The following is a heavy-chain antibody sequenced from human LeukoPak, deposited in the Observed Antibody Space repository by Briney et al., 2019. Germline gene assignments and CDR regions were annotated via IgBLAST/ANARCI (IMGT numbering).Heavy chain of an antibody. V-gene: IGHV1-2*04. CDR1: GYTFTGYY. CDR2: INPNSGGT. J-gene: IGHJ2*01. D-gene: IGHD6-19*01. CDR3: ARQIGAVAGWYFDL. Sequence: GASVKVSCKASGYTFTGYYMHWVRQAPGQGLEWMGWINPNSGGTNYAQKFQGWVTMTRDTSISTAYMELSRLRSDDTAVYYCARQIGAVAGWYFDLWGRGTLVTVSS.